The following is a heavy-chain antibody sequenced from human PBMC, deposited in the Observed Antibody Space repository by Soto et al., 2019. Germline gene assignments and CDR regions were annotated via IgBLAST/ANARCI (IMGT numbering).Heavy chain of an antibody. CDR3: ASGRNGMDV. V-gene: IGHV1-8*01. Sequence: QVQLVQSGAEVKKPGASVKVSCKASGDPLSNKDIKWVRQATGQGLGWMGWMNPNSGNKGSARKFQGRVTMTRNTSISTVYMDLRSLGAEDTSVYYSASGRNGMDVWGQGTTVTVSS. J-gene: IGHJ6*02. CDR2: MNPNSGNK. CDR1: GDPLSNKD.